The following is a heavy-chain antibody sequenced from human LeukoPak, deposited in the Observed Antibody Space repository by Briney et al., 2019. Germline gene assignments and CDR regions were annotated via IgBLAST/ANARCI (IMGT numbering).Heavy chain of an antibody. CDR2: ISWNSGSI. J-gene: IGHJ5*02. D-gene: IGHD3-10*01. Sequence: GGSLRLSCAASGFTFDDYAMHWVRQAPGKGLEWVSGISWNSGSIGYADSVKGRFTISRDNAKNSLYLQMNSLRAEDTAVYYCARDAITMVRGVTIGSYWFDPWGQGTLVTVSS. CDR3: ARDAITMVRGVTIGSYWFDP. V-gene: IGHV3-9*01. CDR1: GFTFDDYA.